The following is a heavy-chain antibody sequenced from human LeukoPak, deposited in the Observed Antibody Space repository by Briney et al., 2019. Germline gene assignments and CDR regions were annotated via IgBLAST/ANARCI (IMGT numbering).Heavy chain of an antibody. V-gene: IGHV3-48*03. CDR2: ISNIDSTI. CDR1: GSPFSIYE. J-gene: IGHJ6*02. CDR3: ARVTDDYGDHYYGMDV. Sequence: GGSVSLPCAASGSPFSIYEMKGPRRAPGRGREGVSYISNIDSTIHYADSVKGRFTISRDNAQNSLYLQMSSLRAEDTAVYYCARVTDDYGDHYYGMDVWGQGTTVTVSS. D-gene: IGHD4-17*01.